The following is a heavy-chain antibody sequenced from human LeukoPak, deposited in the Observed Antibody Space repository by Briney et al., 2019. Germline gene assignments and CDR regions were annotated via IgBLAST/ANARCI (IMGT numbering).Heavy chain of an antibody. CDR3: ARLDSGSYTHGY. CDR1: GSLFTSYC. J-gene: IGHJ4*02. D-gene: IGHD1-26*01. CDR2: IYPGDSDT. V-gene: IGHV5-51*01. Sequence: GASLQISCQGSGSLFTSYCIGWVRQLPGKGLEWMGIIYPGDSDTRYSPSFQGQVTISAHKSISTAYLQWSSLKASDTAMYYCARLDSGSYTHGYWGQGTLVTVSS.